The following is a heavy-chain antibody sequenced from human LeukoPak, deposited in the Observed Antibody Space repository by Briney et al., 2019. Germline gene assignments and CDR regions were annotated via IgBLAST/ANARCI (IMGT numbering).Heavy chain of an antibody. Sequence: GGSLRLSCAASGFTFSSYSMNWVRQARGKGLEWVSSISSSSSYIYYADSVKGRFTISRDNAKNSLYLQMNSLRAEDTAVYYCARDVDTAYFDYWGQGTLVTVSS. D-gene: IGHD5-18*01. V-gene: IGHV3-21*01. CDR1: GFTFSSYS. CDR2: ISSSSSYI. CDR3: ARDVDTAYFDY. J-gene: IGHJ4*02.